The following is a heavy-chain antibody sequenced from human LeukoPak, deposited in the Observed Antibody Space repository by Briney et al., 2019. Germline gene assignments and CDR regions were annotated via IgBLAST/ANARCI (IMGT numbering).Heavy chain of an antibody. CDR1: GFTFSKYG. Sequence: SGMSLRLSCAASGFTFSKYGMNWVRLAPGKGLEWVAIIWYDGSNKYFAESVMGRFTISKDNSRNTVYLQMNSLRIEDTAVYHCARAGIDNALDYWGQGTQVTVSS. CDR3: ARAGIDNALDY. J-gene: IGHJ4*02. CDR2: IWYDGSNK. V-gene: IGHV3-33*01. D-gene: IGHD2-2*01.